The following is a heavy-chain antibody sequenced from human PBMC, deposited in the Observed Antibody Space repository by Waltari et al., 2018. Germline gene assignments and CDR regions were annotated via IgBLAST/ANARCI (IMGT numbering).Heavy chain of an antibody. CDR2: MNPNRGNA. CDR3: AAEKWERQGGYYYYGMDV. D-gene: IGHD1-26*01. Sequence: QVQLVQSGAEVKKPGASVKVSCKASGYTFTSCDINWVRQVSGQGLGWRGWMNPNRGNANTAQKFQGRGTMTMELPPSTAYMDLSSLTSEDTAVYYCAAEKWERQGGYYYYGMDVWGQGTTVTVS. J-gene: IGHJ6*02. CDR1: GYTFTSCD. V-gene: IGHV1-8*01.